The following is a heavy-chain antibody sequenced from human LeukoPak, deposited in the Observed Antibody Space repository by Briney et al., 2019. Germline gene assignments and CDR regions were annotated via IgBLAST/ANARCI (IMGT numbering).Heavy chain of an antibody. CDR3: AKRAPEQRLGY. Sequence: GGSLRLSCAASGFTFSSYWMSWVRQAPGKGLEWVANIKQDGSEKYYVDSVKGRFTISRDNAKNSLYLQMNSLRAEDTAVCYCAKRAPEQRLGYWGQGTLVTVSS. CDR1: GFTFSSYW. D-gene: IGHD6-19*01. CDR2: IKQDGSEK. J-gene: IGHJ4*02. V-gene: IGHV3-7*03.